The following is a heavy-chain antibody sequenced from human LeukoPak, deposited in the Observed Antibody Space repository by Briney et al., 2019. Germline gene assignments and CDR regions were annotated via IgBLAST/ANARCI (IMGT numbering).Heavy chain of an antibody. Sequence: SETLSLTCTVSGGSISGYYWSWIRQPPGKGLEWIGYIYYSGSTNYNPSLKSRVTISVDTSKNQFSLKLSSVTAADTAIYYCARDLHYDYVWGSYRVYNDAFDVWGQGAMVTVSS. D-gene: IGHD3-16*02. CDR1: GGSISGYY. CDR3: ARDLHYDYVWGSYRVYNDAFDV. J-gene: IGHJ3*01. CDR2: IYYSGST. V-gene: IGHV4-59*01.